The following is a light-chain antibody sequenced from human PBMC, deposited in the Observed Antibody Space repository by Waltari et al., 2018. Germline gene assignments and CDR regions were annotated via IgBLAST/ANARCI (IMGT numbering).Light chain of an antibody. Sequence: ELVFTQSPATLSLSPAAGVPLPCSACQSLSSYLVWYHQKPGQAPRLLIYDASNRATGIPARFSGSGSGTDFTLTISSLEPEDFAVYYCQQRSNWPRTFGQGTKVEIK. CDR1: QSLSSY. CDR3: QQRSNWPRT. J-gene: IGKJ1*01. CDR2: DAS. V-gene: IGKV3-11*01.